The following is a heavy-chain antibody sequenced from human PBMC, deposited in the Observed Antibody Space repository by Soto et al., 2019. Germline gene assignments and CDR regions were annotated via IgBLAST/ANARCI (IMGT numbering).Heavy chain of an antibody. V-gene: IGHV4-59*08. D-gene: IGHD6-13*01. CDR1: VGSISSYY. CDR2: IYYSGST. Sequence: SETLSLTCTVSVGSISSYYWSWIRQPPGKGLEWIGFIYYSGSTNYNPSLKSRVTISVDTSKNQFSLKLTSVTAADMAMYYCARPKTIGAAAGKGWFDPWGQGTLVTVSS. CDR3: ARPKTIGAAAGKGWFDP. J-gene: IGHJ5*02.